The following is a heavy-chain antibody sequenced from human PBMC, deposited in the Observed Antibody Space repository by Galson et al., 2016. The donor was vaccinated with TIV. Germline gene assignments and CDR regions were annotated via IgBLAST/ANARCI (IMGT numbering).Heavy chain of an antibody. Sequence: SVKVSCKASGYPVTTHYMHWVRQGPGQGLEWMGIVNPSGGGTTYAQNFQGRLIMTGDTSTSTVYMELSSLRSEDTAVYYCARTQSCGGDCYYFDSWGQGTLVIVSS. CDR2: VNPSGGGT. J-gene: IGHJ4*02. V-gene: IGHV1-46*01. CDR3: ARTQSCGGDCYYFDS. D-gene: IGHD2-21*02. CDR1: GYPVTTHY.